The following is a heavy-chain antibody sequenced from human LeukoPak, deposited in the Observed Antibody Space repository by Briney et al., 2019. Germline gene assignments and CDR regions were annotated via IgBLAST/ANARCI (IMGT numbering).Heavy chain of an antibody. Sequence: GGSLRLSCAASGFTFSSYSMNWVRQAPGKGLEWVSSISSSSSYIYYADSVKGRLTISRDNAKNSLYLQMNSLRAEDTAVYYCARPYGDLGAFDIWGQGTMVTVSS. CDR3: ARPYGDLGAFDI. V-gene: IGHV3-21*01. CDR2: ISSSSSYI. CDR1: GFTFSSYS. J-gene: IGHJ3*02. D-gene: IGHD4-17*01.